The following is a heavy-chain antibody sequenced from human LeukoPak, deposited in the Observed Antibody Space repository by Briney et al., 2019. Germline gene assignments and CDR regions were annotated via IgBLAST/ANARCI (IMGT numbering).Heavy chain of an antibody. CDR2: ISSNGGST. Sequence: PGGSLRLSCSASGFTFISYAMHWVRQAPGKGLEYVSGISSNGGSTHYADSVKGRFTISRDNSKNTLYLRMSSLRIEDTAVYYCVKERSSGWYDFDYWGQGTLVTVSS. V-gene: IGHV3-64D*06. CDR3: VKERSSGWYDFDY. CDR1: GFTFISYA. J-gene: IGHJ4*02. D-gene: IGHD6-19*01.